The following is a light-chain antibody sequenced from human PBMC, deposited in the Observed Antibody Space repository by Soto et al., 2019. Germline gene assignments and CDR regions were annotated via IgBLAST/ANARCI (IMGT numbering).Light chain of an antibody. Sequence: GDRVTITCRASQNLNNWLAWFQQKPGKAPTLLIYKASGLESGVPSRFSGSGSGTEFTLTISSLQPDDFSTYYCQQYNDYPWTFGQGTKVEIK. CDR2: KAS. V-gene: IGKV1-5*03. CDR3: QQYNDYPWT. J-gene: IGKJ1*01. CDR1: QNLNNW.